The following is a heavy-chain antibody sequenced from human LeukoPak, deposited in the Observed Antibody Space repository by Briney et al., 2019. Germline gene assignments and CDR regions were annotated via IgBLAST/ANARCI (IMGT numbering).Heavy chain of an antibody. Sequence: SETLSLTCTVSGGSISSSSYYWGWIRQPPGKGLEWIGSIYYSGSTYYNPSLKSRVTISVDTSKNQFSLKLSSVTAADTAVYYCAREIMVRGEWWFDPWGHGTLVTVSS. V-gene: IGHV4-39*07. CDR3: AREIMVRGEWWFDP. CDR2: IYYSGST. D-gene: IGHD3-10*01. CDR1: GGSISSSSYY. J-gene: IGHJ5*02.